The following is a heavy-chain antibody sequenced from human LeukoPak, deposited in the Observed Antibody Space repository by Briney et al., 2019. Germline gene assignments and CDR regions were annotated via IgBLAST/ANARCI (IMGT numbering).Heavy chain of an antibody. CDR3: AREGRVGNDGEHYYGMDV. CDR2: IYSGGST. V-gene: IGHV3-66*01. D-gene: IGHD1-1*01. Sequence: GGSLRLSCAASGFTVSSNYMSWVRQAPGKGLEWVSVIYSGGSTYYADSVKGRFTISRDNSKNPLYLQMNSLRAEDTAVYYCAREGRVGNDGEHYYGMDVWGQGTTVTVSS. J-gene: IGHJ6*02. CDR1: GFTVSSNY.